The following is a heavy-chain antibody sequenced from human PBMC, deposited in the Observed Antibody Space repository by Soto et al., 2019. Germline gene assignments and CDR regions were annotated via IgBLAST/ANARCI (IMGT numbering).Heavy chain of an antibody. V-gene: IGHV3-9*01. CDR1: GFTFDDYA. J-gene: IGHJ3*02. D-gene: IGHD2-2*01. CDR2: ISGNSGSI. Sequence: EVQLVESGGGLVQPGRSLRLSCAASGFTFDDYAMHWVRQAPGKGLEWVSGISGNSGSIGYADSVKGRFTISRDNAKNSLYLQMNSLRAEDTALYYCAKEGYCSSTSCYLRGYKYAFDIWGQGTMVTVSS. CDR3: AKEGYCSSTSCYLRGYKYAFDI.